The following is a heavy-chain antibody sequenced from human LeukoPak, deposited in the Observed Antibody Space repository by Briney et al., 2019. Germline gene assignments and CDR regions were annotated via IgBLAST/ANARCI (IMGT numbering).Heavy chain of an antibody. D-gene: IGHD3-22*01. V-gene: IGHV3-33*01. CDR3: ARDDSGYCDY. CDR2: IRYDGSNK. Sequence: GRSLRLSCAASGFTFSSYGMHWVRQAPGKGLEWVAVIRYDGSNKYYADSVKGRFTISRDNSKNTLYLQMNSLRAEDTAVYYCARDDSGYCDYWGQGTLVTVSS. CDR1: GFTFSSYG. J-gene: IGHJ4*02.